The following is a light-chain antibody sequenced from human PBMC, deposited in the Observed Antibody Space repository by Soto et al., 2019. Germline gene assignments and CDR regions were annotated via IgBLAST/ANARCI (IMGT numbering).Light chain of an antibody. Sequence: QSALTQPPSASGSPGQSVTISCTGTSSDVGGYDYVSWYQQQSGKAPKLIIYEVTNRPSGVPDRFSGSKSGNTASLTVSGLQAEDEADYYCRSYAGISNVSFGAGTKLTVL. CDR3: RSYAGISNVS. J-gene: IGLJ2*01. CDR2: EVT. CDR1: SSDVGGYDY. V-gene: IGLV2-8*01.